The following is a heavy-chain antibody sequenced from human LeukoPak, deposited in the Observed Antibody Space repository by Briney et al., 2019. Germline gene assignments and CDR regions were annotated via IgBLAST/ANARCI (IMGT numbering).Heavy chain of an antibody. CDR3: ARVGLGVGSGRKASGFDP. Sequence: GGSLRLSCAASGFTFSSYSMNWVRQAPGKGLEWVSSISSSSYIYYADSVKGRFTISRDNAKNSLYLQMKSLRGEDTAMYYCARVGLGVGSGRKASGFDPWGQGTLVTVSS. J-gene: IGHJ5*02. CDR2: ISSSSYI. V-gene: IGHV3-21*01. CDR1: GFTFSSYS. D-gene: IGHD3-10*01.